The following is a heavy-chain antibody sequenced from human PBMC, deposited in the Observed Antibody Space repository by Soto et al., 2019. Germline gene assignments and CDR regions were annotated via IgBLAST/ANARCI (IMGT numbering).Heavy chain of an antibody. J-gene: IGHJ4*02. V-gene: IGHV4-34*01. Sequence: TSETLSLTCAVYDGSSNNYYWSWIRQPPGKGLEWIGEINHSGSTNYNASLKSRVTISEDTSKKQFSLELRFVTAADTAVYYCARGGLIRGVPDYWGQGTLVTVSS. CDR1: DGSSNNYY. D-gene: IGHD3-10*01. CDR3: ARGGLIRGVPDY. CDR2: INHSGST.